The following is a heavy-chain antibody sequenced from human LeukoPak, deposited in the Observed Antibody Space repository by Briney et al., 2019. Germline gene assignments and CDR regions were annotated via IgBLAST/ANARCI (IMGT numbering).Heavy chain of an antibody. Sequence: GGSLRLSCAASGFTFSSYDMSWVRQAPGKGLEWVSAISGSGGSTYYADSVKGRFTISRDNSKNTLYLQMNSLRAEDTAVYYCAKEPRGIAAAGTRAFDIWGQGTMVTVSS. V-gene: IGHV3-23*01. CDR1: GFTFSSYD. J-gene: IGHJ3*02. CDR3: AKEPRGIAAAGTRAFDI. CDR2: ISGSGGST. D-gene: IGHD6-13*01.